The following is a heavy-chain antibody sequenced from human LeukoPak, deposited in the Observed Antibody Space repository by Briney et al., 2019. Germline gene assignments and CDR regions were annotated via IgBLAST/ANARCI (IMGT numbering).Heavy chain of an antibody. V-gene: IGHV3-30*02. CDR3: AKEAVTSDYFDY. CDR2: IRYDGSNK. J-gene: IGHJ4*02. D-gene: IGHD4-17*01. Sequence: GGSLRLSCAASGFTFSSYGMHWVRQAPGKRLEWVAFIRYDGSNKYYADSVKGRFTISRDNSKNTLYLQMNSLRAEDTALYYCAKEAVTSDYFDYWGQGILVTVSS. CDR1: GFTFSSYG.